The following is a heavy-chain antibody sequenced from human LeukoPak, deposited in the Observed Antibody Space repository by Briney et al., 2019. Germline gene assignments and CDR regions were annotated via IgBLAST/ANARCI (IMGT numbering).Heavy chain of an antibody. CDR3: ARGVVVVTAGDY. V-gene: IGHV3-21*01. Sequence: GGSLRLSCAASVFTFSSYSMYWVRQAPGKGLEWVSSISSSSSYIYYADSVKGRFTISRDNAKNSLYMQMNSLRAEDTAVYYCARGVVVVTAGDYWGQGTLVTVSS. D-gene: IGHD2-21*02. CDR1: VFTFSSYS. J-gene: IGHJ4*02. CDR2: ISSSSSYI.